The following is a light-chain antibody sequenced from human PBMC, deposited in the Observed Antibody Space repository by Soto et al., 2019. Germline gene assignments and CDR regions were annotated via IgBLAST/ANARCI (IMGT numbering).Light chain of an antibody. Sequence: QSALTQPPSASGSPGQSVTISCIGTSRDVGGYNSVSWYQHHPGKAPKLMIYEVSKRPSGVPDRFSGSKSANTASLTVSRLQAEDEADYYCSSYAGSDNYVFGTGTKLTVL. J-gene: IGLJ1*01. CDR3: SSYAGSDNYV. CDR2: EVS. CDR1: SRDVGGYNS. V-gene: IGLV2-8*01.